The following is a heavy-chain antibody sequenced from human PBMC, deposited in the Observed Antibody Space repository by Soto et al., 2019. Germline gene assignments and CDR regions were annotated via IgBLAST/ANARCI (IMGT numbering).Heavy chain of an antibody. CDR2: ISYDGSNK. CDR1: GFTFSSYG. CDR3: ASMMVDTAMEPIGYYYYYYGMDV. J-gene: IGHJ6*02. D-gene: IGHD5-18*01. Sequence: HPGGSLRLSCAASGFTFSSYGMHWVRQAPGKGLEWVAVISYDGSNKYYADSVKGRFTISRDNSKNTLYLQMNSLRAEDTAVYYCASMMVDTAMEPIGYYYYYYGMDVWGQGTTVTVSS. V-gene: IGHV3-30*03.